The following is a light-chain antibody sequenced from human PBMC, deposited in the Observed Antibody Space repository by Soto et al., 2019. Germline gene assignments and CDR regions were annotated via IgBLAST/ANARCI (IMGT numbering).Light chain of an antibody. CDR2: GSS. J-gene: IGKJ5*01. V-gene: IGKV3-20*01. CDR3: QQSGSSSIT. CDR1: ETVSSSY. Sequence: EIVLTQSPGTLSLSPVERATFSCMASETVSSSYLAWYQQKPGQAPRLLIYGSSTRATDIPDRFSGSGSGTDFTVTISRLEPEDFAVYYCQQSGSSSITFGQGTRLEIK.